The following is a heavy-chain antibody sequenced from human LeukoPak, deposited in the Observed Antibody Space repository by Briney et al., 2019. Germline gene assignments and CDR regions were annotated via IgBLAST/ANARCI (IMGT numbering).Heavy chain of an antibody. CDR2: IYTSGST. D-gene: IGHD2-2*01. CDR3: ARDVYCSSTSCYYGPYYYYYYMDV. CDR1: GGSISSYY. Sequence: KPSETLSLTRTVSGGSISSYYWSWIRQAAGKGLEWIGRIYTSGSTNYNPSLKSRVTMSVDTSKNQFSLKLSSVTAADTAVYYCARDVYCSSTSCYYGPYYYYYYMDVWGKGTTVTVSS. V-gene: IGHV4-4*07. J-gene: IGHJ6*03.